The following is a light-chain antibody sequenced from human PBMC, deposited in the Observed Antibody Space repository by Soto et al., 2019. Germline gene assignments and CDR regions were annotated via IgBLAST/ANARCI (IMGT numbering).Light chain of an antibody. CDR2: GAS. CDR3: QHYNNLPPFT. CDR1: QDIRTS. J-gene: IGKJ3*01. Sequence: DIPITQSPSSLSASVGARVSITCQASQDIRTSLSWFQHKPGRAPKLLIYGASYLETGVPSRFRGSGSGTDFTFTITSLQPEDIATYYCQHYNNLPPFTFGPGTIVDIK. V-gene: IGKV1-33*01.